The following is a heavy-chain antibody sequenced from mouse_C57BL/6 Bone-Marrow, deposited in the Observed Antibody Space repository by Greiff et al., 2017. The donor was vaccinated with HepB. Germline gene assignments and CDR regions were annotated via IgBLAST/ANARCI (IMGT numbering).Heavy chain of an antibody. J-gene: IGHJ2*01. Sequence: EVQVVESGGGLVKPGGSLKLSCAASGFTFSDYGMHWVRQAPEKGLEWVADISSGSSTIYYADTVKGRFTISRDNAKNTLFLQMTSLRSEDTAMYYCARATTTVVAVDYWGQGTTLTVSS. CDR1: GFTFSDYG. V-gene: IGHV5-17*01. D-gene: IGHD1-1*01. CDR2: ISSGSSTI. CDR3: ARATTTVVAVDY.